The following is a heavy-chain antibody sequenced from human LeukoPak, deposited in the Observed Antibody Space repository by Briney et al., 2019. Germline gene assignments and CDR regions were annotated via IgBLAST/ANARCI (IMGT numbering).Heavy chain of an antibody. CDR3: LLEWYDALDI. D-gene: IGHD3-3*01. V-gene: IGHV3-7*01. Sequence: HPGGSLRLSCEASGVTFVKYWMSWVRQAPGKGPEWVANMNQDGSEKYYVDSVKGRFTISRDNAKNSLYLQMNSLRAEDTAVYYCLLEWYDALDIWGQGTMVTVSS. CDR2: MNQDGSEK. J-gene: IGHJ3*02. CDR1: GVTFVKYW.